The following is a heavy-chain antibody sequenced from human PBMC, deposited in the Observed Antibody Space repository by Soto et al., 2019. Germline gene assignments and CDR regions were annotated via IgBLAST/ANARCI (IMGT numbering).Heavy chain of an antibody. V-gene: IGHV5-51*01. D-gene: IGHD3-3*02. Sequence: PGESLKISCKGVGYKFGSAWIGWVRQKPGKGLEWMGIIKPGTSDIRYSPSCRGHVTISADEAVSTAYLQWSSLKASDTAMYYCARQLSHICDSWGQGTLVTVSS. J-gene: IGHJ4*02. CDR1: GYKFGSAW. CDR2: IKPGTSDI. CDR3: ARQLSHICDS.